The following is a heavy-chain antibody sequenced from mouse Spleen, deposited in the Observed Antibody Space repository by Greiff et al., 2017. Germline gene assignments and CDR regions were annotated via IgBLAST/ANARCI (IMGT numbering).Heavy chain of an antibody. V-gene: IGHV1-39*01. Sequence: LVESGPELEKPGASVKISCKASGYSFTGYNMNWVKQSNGKSLEWIGNIDPYYGGTSYNQKFKGKATLTVDKSSSTAYMQLKSLTSEDSAVYYCARENYGSSYWYFDVWGAGTTVTVSS. CDR2: IDPYYGGT. CDR3: ARENYGSSYWYFDV. CDR1: GYSFTGYN. D-gene: IGHD1-1*01. J-gene: IGHJ1*01.